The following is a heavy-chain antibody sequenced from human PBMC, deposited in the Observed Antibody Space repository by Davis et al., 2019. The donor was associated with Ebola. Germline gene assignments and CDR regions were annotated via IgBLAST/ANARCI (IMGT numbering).Heavy chain of an antibody. Sequence: ASVKVSCKASGGTFSSYAISWVRQAPGQGLEWMGWINPNSGGTNYAQKFQGRVTMTRDTSTSTVYMELSSLRSEDTAVYYCARERLNCSGGSCYSLTYYFDYWGQGTLVTVSS. CDR3: ARERLNCSGGSCYSLTYYFDY. CDR2: INPNSGGT. D-gene: IGHD2-15*01. CDR1: GGTFSSYA. J-gene: IGHJ4*02. V-gene: IGHV1-2*02.